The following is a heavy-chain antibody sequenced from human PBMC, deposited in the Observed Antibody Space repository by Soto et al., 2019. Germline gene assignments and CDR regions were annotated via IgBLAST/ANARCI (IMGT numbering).Heavy chain of an antibody. D-gene: IGHD4-17*01. Sequence: PGGSVRLSCAASGFTFDDYAMHWVRQAPGKGLEWVSGISWNSGSIGYADSVKGRFTISRDNAKNSLYLQMNSLRAEDTALYYCAKDIQGTVTNPNGYLGQGNLVTVSS. V-gene: IGHV3-9*01. J-gene: IGHJ4*02. CDR3: AKDIQGTVTNPNGY. CDR1: GFTFDDYA. CDR2: ISWNSGSI.